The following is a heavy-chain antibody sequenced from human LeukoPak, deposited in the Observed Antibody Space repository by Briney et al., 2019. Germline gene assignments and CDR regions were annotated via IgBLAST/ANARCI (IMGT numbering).Heavy chain of an antibody. CDR3: ARDCGGGWGVHWYFDL. J-gene: IGHJ2*01. CDR2: IWYDGSNK. Sequence: SGGSLRLSCAASGFTFSSYGMHWVRQAPGKGLEWVAVIWYDGSNKYYADSVKGRFTISRDNSKNTLYLQMNSLRAEDTAVYYCARDCGGGWGVHWYFDLWGRGTLVTVSS. CDR1: GFTFSSYG. V-gene: IGHV3-33*01. D-gene: IGHD2-21*02.